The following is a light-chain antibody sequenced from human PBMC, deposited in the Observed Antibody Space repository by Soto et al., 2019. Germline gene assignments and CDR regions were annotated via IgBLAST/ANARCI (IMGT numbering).Light chain of an antibody. V-gene: IGKV1-39*01. CDR1: QSIGRY. Sequence: DMQMTQSRYSLYASVGGRVTITCRASQSIGRYLNWYQQKPGRAPKVLIYATSSLQSGVPSRFSGSGSGKDLSLTISSLQPAYFATYPSQQSYRTPTWTLGQGTKVDNK. J-gene: IGKJ1*01. CDR3: QQSYRTPTWT. CDR2: ATS.